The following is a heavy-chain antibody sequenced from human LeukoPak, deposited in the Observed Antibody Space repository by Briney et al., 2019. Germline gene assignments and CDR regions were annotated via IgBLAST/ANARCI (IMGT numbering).Heavy chain of an antibody. V-gene: IGHV4-61*02. Sequence: SQTLSLTCTVSGGSISSGSYYWSWIRQPAGKGLEWIGRIYTSGSTNYNPSLKSRVTISVDTSKNQFSLKLSSVTAADTAVYYCAREQPAHYYYYYYMDVWGKGTTVTVSS. CDR1: GGSISSGSYY. CDR3: AREQPAHYYYYYYMDV. J-gene: IGHJ6*03. D-gene: IGHD5-18*01. CDR2: IYTSGST.